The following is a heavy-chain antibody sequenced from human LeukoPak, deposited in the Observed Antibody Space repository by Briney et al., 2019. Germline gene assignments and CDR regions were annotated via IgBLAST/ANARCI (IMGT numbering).Heavy chain of an antibody. J-gene: IGHJ4*02. CDR1: GGSISSSNW. CDR3: ARAVGYYDSSGYLVDY. D-gene: IGHD3-22*01. V-gene: IGHV4-4*02. CDR2: LYYSGST. Sequence: SETLSLTCAVSGGSISSSNWWSWVRQPPGKGLEWIGYLYYSGSTNYNPSLKSRVPISVDASKTELSLKQSSVTPAHGAVFYCARAVGYYDSSGYLVDYWGQGTLVTVSS.